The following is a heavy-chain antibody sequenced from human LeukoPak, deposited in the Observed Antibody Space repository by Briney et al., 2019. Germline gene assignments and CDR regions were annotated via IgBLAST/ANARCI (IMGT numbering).Heavy chain of an antibody. CDR3: ANSLDCGVDCYDPIPGC. CDR1: GFTFSRYA. Sequence: GGSLRLSCAASGFTFSRYAMSGVRQAPGKGLEWVSAISGGGGSTYFADSVKGRFTISRDNSKTTLYLRMISLRAEDTAVYYCANSLDCGVDCYDPIPGCWGQGTLVSVSS. J-gene: IGHJ4*02. D-gene: IGHD2-21*02. V-gene: IGHV3-23*01. CDR2: ISGGGGST.